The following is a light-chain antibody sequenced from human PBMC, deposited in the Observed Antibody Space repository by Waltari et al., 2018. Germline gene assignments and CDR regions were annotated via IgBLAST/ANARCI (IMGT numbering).Light chain of an antibody. CDR3: QQYNSYPLT. J-gene: IGKJ4*01. CDR1: QSISSW. CDR2: KAS. V-gene: IGKV1-5*03. Sequence: DIQMTQSHSTLSASVGDRVTITCRASQSISSWLAWDQQKPGKAPKLLIYKASSLESGVPSRFSGSGSGTEFTLTISSLQPDDFATYYCQQYNSYPLTFGGGTKVEIK.